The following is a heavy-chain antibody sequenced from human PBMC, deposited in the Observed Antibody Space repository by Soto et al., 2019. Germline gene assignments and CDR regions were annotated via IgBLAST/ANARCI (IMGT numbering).Heavy chain of an antibody. CDR2: FDPEDGET. CDR1: GYTLTELS. CDR3: ATASGLNSQQIVVYYYHGMDV. J-gene: IGHJ6*02. Sequence: ASVKVSCKVSGYTLTELSMHWVRQAPGKGLEWMGGFDPEDGETIYAQKFQGRVTMTEDTSTDTAYMELSSLRSEDTAVYYCATASGLNSQQIVVYYYHGMDVWGQGTKGTVS. V-gene: IGHV1-24*01. D-gene: IGHD6-6*01.